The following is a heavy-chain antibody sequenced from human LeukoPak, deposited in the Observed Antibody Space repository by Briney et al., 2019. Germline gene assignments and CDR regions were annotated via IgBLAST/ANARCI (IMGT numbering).Heavy chain of an antibody. CDR1: GGSFSGYY. Sequence: SETLSLTCAVYGGSFSGYYWSWVRQPPGKGLEWIGEINHSGSTNYNPSLKSRVTISVETPKKQFSLKLSSVTAADTAVYYCARHYSSGLYPYWGQGTLVTVSS. CDR3: ARHYSSGLYPY. V-gene: IGHV4-34*01. D-gene: IGHD6-19*01. CDR2: INHSGST. J-gene: IGHJ4*02.